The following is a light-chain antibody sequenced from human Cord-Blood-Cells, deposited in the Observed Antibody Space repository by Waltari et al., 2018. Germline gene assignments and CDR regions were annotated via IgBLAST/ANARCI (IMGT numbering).Light chain of an antibody. J-gene: IGLJ3*02. V-gene: IGLV1-47*01. CDR3: AAWDDSLSGPWV. Sequence: QPVLTQPPSASGTPGQRVTISCPGSSSNIGSNYVYWYQQLPGTAPKLLIYRNNQRPSGVPDRFSGSKSGTSASLAISGLRSEDEADYYCAAWDDSLSGPWVFGGGTKLTVL. CDR1: SSNIGSNY. CDR2: RNN.